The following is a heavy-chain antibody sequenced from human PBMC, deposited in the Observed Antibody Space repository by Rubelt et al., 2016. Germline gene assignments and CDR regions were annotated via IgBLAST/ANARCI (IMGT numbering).Heavy chain of an antibody. CDR2: IYYSGST. Sequence: QVQLQESGPGLVKPSETLSLTCTVSGGSISSYYWSWIRQPPGKGLEWIGYIYYSGSTNYNPSLKIRVTISVDTSKNQFSLKLSSVTAADTAVYYCASSPYDSSGYYSLTPFDYWGQGTLVTVSS. CDR1: GGSISSYY. V-gene: IGHV4-59*01. J-gene: IGHJ4*02. CDR3: ASSPYDSSGYYSLTPFDY. D-gene: IGHD3-22*01.